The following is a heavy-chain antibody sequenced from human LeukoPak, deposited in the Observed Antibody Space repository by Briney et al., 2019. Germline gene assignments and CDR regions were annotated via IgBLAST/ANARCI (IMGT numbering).Heavy chain of an antibody. D-gene: IGHD6-6*01. V-gene: IGHV4-39*07. J-gene: IGHJ4*02. CDR2: IYSSGTT. CDR3: ARAISIAARLQTIFDY. CDR1: GGSISISTYY. Sequence: SETLSLTCTVSGGSISISTYYWGWVRQPPGKGLEWIGSIYSSGTTYYNPSLKSQFTISLDTSKNQFSLKLSSVTAADTAVYYCARAISIAARLQTIFDYWGQGTLVTVSS.